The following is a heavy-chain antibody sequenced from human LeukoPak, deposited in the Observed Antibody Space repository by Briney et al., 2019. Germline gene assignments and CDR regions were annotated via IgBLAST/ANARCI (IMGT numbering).Heavy chain of an antibody. CDR1: GFTFSDYS. J-gene: IGHJ4*02. CDR3: AREKACDLTGHDF. V-gene: IGHV3-11*04. Sequence: RGSLRLSCAASGFTFSDYSMSWIRQAPGKGLECVSYISSSGSAKYYADSVKGRFSISRDNAKNSLYLQMNSLRADDTGVYYCAREKACDLTGHDFWGQGTLVTVSS. CDR2: ISSSGSAK. D-gene: IGHD3-9*01.